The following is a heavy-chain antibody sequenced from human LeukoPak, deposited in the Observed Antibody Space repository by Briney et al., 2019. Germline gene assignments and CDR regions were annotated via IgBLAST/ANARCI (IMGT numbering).Heavy chain of an antibody. CDR3: AKDGGGYFDWSVNHFDY. Sequence: GGSLRLSCAASGFAFSNYWMSWVRQAPGKGLEWVASVKQDESEKYYVDSVKGRFTISRDKAKNLLYLQMNSLRAEDTAVYYCAKDGGGYFDWSVNHFDYWGQGTLVTVSS. V-gene: IGHV3-7*03. J-gene: IGHJ4*02. D-gene: IGHD3-9*01. CDR1: GFAFSNYW. CDR2: VKQDESEK.